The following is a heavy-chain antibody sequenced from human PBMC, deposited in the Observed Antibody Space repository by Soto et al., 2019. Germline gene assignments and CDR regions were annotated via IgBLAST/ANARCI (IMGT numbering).Heavy chain of an antibody. J-gene: IGHJ4*02. V-gene: IGHV3-15*06. CDR1: GFTLSNAW. Sequence: EVQLVESGGGLVEPGGSLRLSCAASGFTLSNAWMSWVRQAPGKGLEWVGRIQNKADGGATIYAAPVRGRFTITRDDSKNTLDLQISSLKTEDTAMYYCTRVNLGKLDYWGQGTLATVSS. CDR3: TRVNLGKLDY. CDR2: IQNKADGGAT. D-gene: IGHD3-16*01.